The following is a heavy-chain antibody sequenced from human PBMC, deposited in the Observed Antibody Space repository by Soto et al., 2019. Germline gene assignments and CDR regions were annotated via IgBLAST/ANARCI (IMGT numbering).Heavy chain of an antibody. D-gene: IGHD3-3*01. CDR3: TTDRYDFWSGYCAFDY. V-gene: IGHV3-15*07. CDR2: IKSKTDGGTT. CDR1: GFTFSNAW. Sequence: GGSLRLSCAASGFTFSNAWMNWVRQAPGKGLEWVGRIKSKTDGGTTEYAAPVKGRFTISRDDSKNTLYLQMNSLKTEDTAVYYCTTDRYDFWSGYCAFDYWGQGTLVTVSS. J-gene: IGHJ4*02.